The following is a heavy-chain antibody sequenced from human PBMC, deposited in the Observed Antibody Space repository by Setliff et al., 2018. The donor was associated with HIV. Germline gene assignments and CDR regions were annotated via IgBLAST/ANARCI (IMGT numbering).Heavy chain of an antibody. Sequence: PGGSLRLSCAASGFTFSSYSMNWVRQAPGKGLEWVSYISSSSSTIYYADSVKGRFTISRDNAKNSLYLQTNSLRAEDTAVYYCARVGYCSSTSCYVGRWYFDLWGRGTLVTVSS. CDR1: GFTFSSYS. CDR2: ISSSSSTI. J-gene: IGHJ2*01. CDR3: ARVGYCSSTSCYVGRWYFDL. V-gene: IGHV3-48*01. D-gene: IGHD2-2*01.